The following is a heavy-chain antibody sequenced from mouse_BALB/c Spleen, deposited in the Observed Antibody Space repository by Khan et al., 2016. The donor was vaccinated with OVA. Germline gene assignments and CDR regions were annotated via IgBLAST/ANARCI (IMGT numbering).Heavy chain of an antibody. J-gene: IGHJ4*01. CDR3: ASENKAYYGNYYTMDY. CDR2: INPGSGGT. CDR1: GYAFTNYL. V-gene: IGHV1-54*01. D-gene: IGHD2-10*01. Sequence: VQLVESGAELVRPGTSVKVSCKASGYAFTNYLIAWIKQRPGQGLEWIGVINPGSGGTYYNEKFKGKATLTADKSSSTDYMQLSSLTSDDAEVYFCASENKAYYGNYYTMDYWGQGTSVTVSA.